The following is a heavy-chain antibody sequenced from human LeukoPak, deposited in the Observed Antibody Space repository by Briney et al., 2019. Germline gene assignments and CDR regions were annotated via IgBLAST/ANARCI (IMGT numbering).Heavy chain of an antibody. Sequence: GGSLRLSCAASGFTFSSYAMSWVRQAPGKGLEWVSAISGSGGRTYYADSVKGRFTISRDNSKNTLYLQMNSLRAEDTAVYYCAKGVNYDILTGYFHAFDIWGQGTMVTVSS. CDR2: ISGSGGRT. J-gene: IGHJ3*02. D-gene: IGHD3-9*01. CDR1: GFTFSSYA. V-gene: IGHV3-23*01. CDR3: AKGVNYDILTGYFHAFDI.